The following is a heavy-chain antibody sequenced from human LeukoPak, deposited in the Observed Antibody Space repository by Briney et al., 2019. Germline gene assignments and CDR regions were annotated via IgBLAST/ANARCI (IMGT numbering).Heavy chain of an antibody. J-gene: IGHJ3*02. CDR2: ISYSGST. CDR3: ARHRGNSGSYAGAFDI. V-gene: IGHV4-59*01. Sequence: PSETLSLTCTVSGGSIRSYYWSWIRQPPGKGLEWIGYISYSGSTNYNPSLKSRVTISVDTSKNQFSLKLRSVTAADTAVYYCARHRGNSGSYAGAFDIWGQGTMVTVSS. D-gene: IGHD1-26*01. CDR1: GGSIRSYY.